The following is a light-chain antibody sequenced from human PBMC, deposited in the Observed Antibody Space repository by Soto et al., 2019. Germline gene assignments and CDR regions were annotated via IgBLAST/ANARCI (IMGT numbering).Light chain of an antibody. V-gene: IGKV1-27*01. Sequence: DIQMTQSPSTLSGSVGDRVTITCRASQSVSGWLAWYQQKPGEVPELLIYAASTLQSGVPSRFSGSGSGTDFTLAISSLQPEDVATYYCQKYDSAPLTFGGGTKVDIK. CDR3: QKYDSAPLT. J-gene: IGKJ4*01. CDR1: QSVSGW. CDR2: AAS.